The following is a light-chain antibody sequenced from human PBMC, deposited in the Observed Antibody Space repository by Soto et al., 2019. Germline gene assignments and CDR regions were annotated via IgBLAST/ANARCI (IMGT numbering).Light chain of an antibody. Sequence: QSVLTQPPSVSGAPGQRVTISCTGSSSNIGAGYDVHWYQQLPGTAPKLLIYGTSNRPSGVPDRFSGSKSGTSASLAITGLQAEDEADYCCQSYDSSLSGYVVFGGGTKLTVL. V-gene: IGLV1-40*01. CDR2: GTS. CDR3: QSYDSSLSGYVV. CDR1: SSNIGAGYD. J-gene: IGLJ2*01.